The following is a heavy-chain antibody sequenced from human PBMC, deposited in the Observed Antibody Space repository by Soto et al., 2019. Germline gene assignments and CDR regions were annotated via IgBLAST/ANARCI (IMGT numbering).Heavy chain of an antibody. J-gene: IGHJ6*02. CDR3: AKDRGGCWSSPSCYPNGMDD. Sequence: GGSLRLSCAASGFTFSSYAMSWVRQAPGKGLEWVSAISGSGGSTYYADYVKGRFTISRDNSKNTMYLQMNSLRAEDTAVYYCAKDRGGCWSSPSCYPNGMDDWGQGTMVTVSS. D-gene: IGHD2-2*01. CDR1: GFTFSSYA. CDR2: ISGSGGST. V-gene: IGHV3-23*01.